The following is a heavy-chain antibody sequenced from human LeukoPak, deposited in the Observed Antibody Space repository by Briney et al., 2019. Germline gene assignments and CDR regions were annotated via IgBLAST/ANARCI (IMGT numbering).Heavy chain of an antibody. Sequence: ASVKVSCKASGYTFTGYYMHWVRQAPGQGLEWMGWINPNSGGTNYAQKFQGRVTMTRDTSISTAYMELSRLRSGDTAVYYCARERPTFGVVARTYYYMDVWGKGTTVTVSS. CDR3: ARERPTFGVVARTYYYMDV. J-gene: IGHJ6*03. D-gene: IGHD3-3*01. CDR1: GYTFTGYY. V-gene: IGHV1-2*02. CDR2: INPNSGGT.